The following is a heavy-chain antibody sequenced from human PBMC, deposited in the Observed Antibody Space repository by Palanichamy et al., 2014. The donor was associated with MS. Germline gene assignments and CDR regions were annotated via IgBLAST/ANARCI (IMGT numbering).Heavy chain of an antibody. CDR2: IYYSGST. CDR3: ARDQGFGTTDV. CDR1: GGSISSGGYS. Sequence: QVQLQESGPGLVKPSQTLSLTRAVSGGSISSGGYSWSWIRQPPGKGLEWIGYIYYSGSTYYNPSLKSRVTISVDTSKNQFSLKLSSVTAADTAVYYCARDQGFGTTDVWGQGTTVTVSS. D-gene: IGHD3-10*01. J-gene: IGHJ6*02. V-gene: IGHV4-30-4*07.